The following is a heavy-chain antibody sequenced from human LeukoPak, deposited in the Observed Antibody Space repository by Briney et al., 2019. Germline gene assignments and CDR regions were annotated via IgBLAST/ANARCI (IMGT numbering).Heavy chain of an antibody. D-gene: IGHD6-13*01. Sequence: PGGSLRLSCAASGFTFSNYWMHWVRQAPGKGLVWVSRINGDGISTTYADSVKGRFTISRDNAKNTLYLQMNSLRAEDTAVYYCARDGSTWSNWLDTWDQGTVVTVSA. CDR1: GFTFSNYW. V-gene: IGHV3-74*01. CDR3: ARDGSTWSNWLDT. CDR2: INGDGIST. J-gene: IGHJ5*02.